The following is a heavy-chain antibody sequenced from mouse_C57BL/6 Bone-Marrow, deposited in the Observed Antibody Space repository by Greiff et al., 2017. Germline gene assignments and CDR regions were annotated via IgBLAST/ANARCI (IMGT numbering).Heavy chain of an antibody. D-gene: IGHD1-1*02. CDR2: ISNGGGST. J-gene: IGHJ1*03. CDR1: GFTFSDYY. CDR3: ASQRTCYGDWDFDV. V-gene: IGHV5-12*01. Sequence: EVKVEESGGGLVQPGGSLKLSCAASGFTFSDYYMYWVRQTPEKRLEWVAYISNGGGSTYYPDTVKGRFTISRDNAKNTLYLQMSRLKSEDTAMYYCASQRTCYGDWDFDVWGTGTTVTVSS.